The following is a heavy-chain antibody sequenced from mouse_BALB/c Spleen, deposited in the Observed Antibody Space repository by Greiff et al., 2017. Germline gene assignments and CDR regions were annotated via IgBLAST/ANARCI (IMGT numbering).Heavy chain of an antibody. CDR2: IYPGSGST. J-gene: IGHJ2*01. CDR3: ASYYYGSS. CDR1: GYTFPDYV. V-gene: IGHV1-77*01. Sequence: QVQLQQSGPELVKPGASVKMSCKASGYTFPDYVISWVKQRTGQGLEWIGEIYPGSGSTYYNEKFKGKATLTADKSSNTAYMQLSSLTSEDSAVYFCASYYYGSSWGQGTTLTVSS. D-gene: IGHD1-1*01.